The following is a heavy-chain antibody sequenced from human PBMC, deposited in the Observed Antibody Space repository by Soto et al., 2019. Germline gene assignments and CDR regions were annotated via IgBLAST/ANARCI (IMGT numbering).Heavy chain of an antibody. CDR1: GYTFTSYD. CDR3: ARGLKWSGSLDP. Sequence: QVQLVQSGAEVKKPGASVKVSCKASGYTFTSYDINWVRQATGQGLEWMGWMNTNSGNTGYAQKFQGRVTMTRNTSTSTAYMELSSLRSEDTAVYYCARGLKWSGSLDPWGQGTLVTVSS. V-gene: IGHV1-8*01. D-gene: IGHD2-15*01. J-gene: IGHJ5*02. CDR2: MNTNSGNT.